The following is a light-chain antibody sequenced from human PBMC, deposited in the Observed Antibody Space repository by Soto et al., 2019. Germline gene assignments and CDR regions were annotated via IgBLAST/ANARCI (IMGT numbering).Light chain of an antibody. J-gene: IGKJ2*01. CDR1: QSISRS. CDR2: GAS. CDR3: QQSRSAPFT. V-gene: IGKV1-39*01. Sequence: DIQLTQSPSSLSASVGDRVTITCRASQSISRSLNWYHQKPGKAPKLLIYGASTLQSVVPSRFSGSGSGTDFTLTISSLQHEDFATYYCQQSRSAPFTFGQGTKLDIK.